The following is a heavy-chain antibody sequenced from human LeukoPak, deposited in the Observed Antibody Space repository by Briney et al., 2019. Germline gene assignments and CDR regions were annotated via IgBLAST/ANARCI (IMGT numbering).Heavy chain of an antibody. D-gene: IGHD3-10*01. CDR2: ISDSGGST. CDR1: GFTVSSNYG. J-gene: IGHJ4*02. CDR3: AKRGIVIRAVIIVGFHKEAYYFDY. V-gene: IGHV3-23*01. Sequence: PGGSLRLSCAASGFTVSSNYGMSWVRQAPGKGLEWVAGISDSGGSTNYADSVKGRFTISRDNPKNTLYLQMNSLRAEDTAVYFCAKRGIVIRAVIIVGFHKEAYYFDYWGQGALVTVSS.